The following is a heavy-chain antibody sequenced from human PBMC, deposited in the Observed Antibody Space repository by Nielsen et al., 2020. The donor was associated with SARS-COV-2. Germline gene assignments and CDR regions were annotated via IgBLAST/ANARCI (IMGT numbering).Heavy chain of an antibody. D-gene: IGHD3-3*01. CDR2: ISWNSGSI. CDR3: AKVGGTYYDFWSDYGMDV. CDR1: GFTFDDYA. J-gene: IGHJ6*02. V-gene: IGHV3-9*01. Sequence: SLKISCAASGFTFDDYAMHWVRQAQGKGLEWVSGISWNSGSIGYADSVKGRFTISRDNAKNSLYLQMNSLRAEDTALYYCAKVGGTYYDFWSDYGMDVWGQGTTVTVSS.